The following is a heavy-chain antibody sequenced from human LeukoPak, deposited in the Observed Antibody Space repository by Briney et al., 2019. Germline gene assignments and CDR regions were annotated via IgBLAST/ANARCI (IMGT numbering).Heavy chain of an antibody. CDR2: ISYDGSNK. CDR3: AKDGCRITSCHVLVDP. V-gene: IGHV3-30*18. Sequence: GRSLRLSCSASGFTFSSYAMHWVRHAPGKGLEWVAVISYDGSNKYFADSVKGRFTISRDSSKNTLYLQMNGLRAEDTAVYYCAKDGCRITSCHVLVDPWGQGTLVTVSS. CDR1: GFTFSSYA. J-gene: IGHJ5*02. D-gene: IGHD2-2*01.